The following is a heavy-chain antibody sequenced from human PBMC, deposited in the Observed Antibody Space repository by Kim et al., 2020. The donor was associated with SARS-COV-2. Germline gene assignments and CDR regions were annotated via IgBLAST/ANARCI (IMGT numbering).Heavy chain of an antibody. Sequence: ASVKVSSKASGYTFTGYYMHWVRQAPGQGLEWMGRINPNSGGTNYAQKFQGRVTMTRDTSISTAYMELSRLRSDDTAVYYCARIGSRIITIFGVGQPDYWGQGTLVTVSS. CDR3: ARIGSRIITIFGVGQPDY. J-gene: IGHJ4*02. CDR1: GYTFTGYY. CDR2: INPNSGGT. D-gene: IGHD3-3*01. V-gene: IGHV1-2*06.